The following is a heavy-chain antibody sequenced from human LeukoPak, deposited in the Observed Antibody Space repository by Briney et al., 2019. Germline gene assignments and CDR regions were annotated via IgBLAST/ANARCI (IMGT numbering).Heavy chain of an antibody. CDR2: INDDGSAT. V-gene: IGHV3-74*01. CDR1: GFTFSNYW. Sequence: GGSLRLSCAASGFTFSNYWMHWVRQVPGKGLVWVSRINDDGSATFYADSVKGRFTISRDNAKNTLFLQINSLRAEDTAVYYCAREGWEQRGIWGQGTMVTVSS. CDR3: AREGWEQRGI. J-gene: IGHJ3*02. D-gene: IGHD1-26*01.